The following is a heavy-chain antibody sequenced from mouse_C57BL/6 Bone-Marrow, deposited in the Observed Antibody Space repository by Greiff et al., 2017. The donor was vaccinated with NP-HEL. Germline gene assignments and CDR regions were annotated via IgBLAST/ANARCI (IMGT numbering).Heavy chain of an antibody. D-gene: IGHD1-1*01. V-gene: IGHV5-16*01. CDR2: INYDGSST. CDR1: GFTFSDYY. J-gene: IGHJ1*03. CDR3: AREDYYGSSPYWYFDV. Sequence: EVQLQESEGGLVQPGSSMKLSCTASGFTFSDYYMAWVRQVPEKGLEWVANINYDGSSTYYLDSLKSRFIISRDNAKNILYLQMSSLKSEDTATYYCAREDYYGSSPYWYFDVWGTGTTVTVSS.